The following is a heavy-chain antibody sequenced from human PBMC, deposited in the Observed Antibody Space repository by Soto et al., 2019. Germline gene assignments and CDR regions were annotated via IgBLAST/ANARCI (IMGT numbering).Heavy chain of an antibody. CDR3: ARSTSSSGTYYYYYGMDV. J-gene: IGHJ6*02. Sequence: PGESLKISCKGSGYSFTSYWIGWVRQMPGKGLEWMGIIYPGDSDTRYSPSFQGQVTISADKSISTAYLQWSSLKASDTAMYYCARSTSSSGTYYYYYGMDVWGQGTTVTVSS. D-gene: IGHD6-6*01. CDR1: GYSFTSYW. V-gene: IGHV5-51*01. CDR2: IYPGDSDT.